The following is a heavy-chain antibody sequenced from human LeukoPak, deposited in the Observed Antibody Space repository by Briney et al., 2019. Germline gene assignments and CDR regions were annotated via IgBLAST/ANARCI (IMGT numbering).Heavy chain of an antibody. CDR1: DGSFMGLY. Sequence: LETLSLTCNVSDGSFMGLYWSWFRQPPGKGLEWIGEMSEGITNYHPSLQGQVTISIDSSKKQFSLHLASVTGADTAVYYGARRQYRLNWDKIDSWGQGTLVTVSS. V-gene: IGHV4-34*06. CDR2: MSEGIT. CDR3: ARRQYRLNWDKIDS. J-gene: IGHJ4*02. D-gene: IGHD1/OR15-1a*01.